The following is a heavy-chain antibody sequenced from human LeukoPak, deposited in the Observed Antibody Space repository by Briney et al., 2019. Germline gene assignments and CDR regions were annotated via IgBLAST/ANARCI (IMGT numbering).Heavy chain of an antibody. CDR1: GGTFSSYA. Sequence: VASVKVSCKASGGTFSSYAISWVRQAPGQGLEWMGGIIPIFGTANYAQKFQGRVTITTDESTSTAYMELSSLRSEDTAVYYCARSLVCGGDCYSYSTNWFDSWGQGTLVTVSS. V-gene: IGHV1-69*05. D-gene: IGHD2-21*02. CDR2: IIPIFGTA. CDR3: ARSLVCGGDCYSYSTNWFDS. J-gene: IGHJ5*01.